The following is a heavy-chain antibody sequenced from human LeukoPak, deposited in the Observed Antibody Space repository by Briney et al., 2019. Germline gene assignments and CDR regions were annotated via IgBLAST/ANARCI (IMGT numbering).Heavy chain of an antibody. CDR1: GYTFTSYG. Sequence: ASVKVSCKASGYTFTSYGISWVRQAPGQGLEWMGWINPNSGGTNYAQKFQGRVTMTRDTSISTAYMELSRLRSDDTAVYYCARGIDYGDYFDYWGQGTLVTVSS. J-gene: IGHJ4*02. CDR3: ARGIDYGDYFDY. V-gene: IGHV1-2*02. CDR2: INPNSGGT. D-gene: IGHD4-17*01.